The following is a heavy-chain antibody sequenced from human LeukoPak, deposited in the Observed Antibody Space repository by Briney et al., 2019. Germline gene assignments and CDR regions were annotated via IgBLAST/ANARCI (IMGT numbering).Heavy chain of an antibody. D-gene: IGHD3-22*01. Sequence: ASVKVSCKASGGTFSSYAISWVRQAPGQGLEWMGGIIPIFGTANYAQKFQGRVTITTDESTSTAYMELSSLRSEDTAVYYCARDNRTYYYDSSGYYFIEGHHDAFDIWGQGTMVTVSS. CDR1: GGTFSSYA. V-gene: IGHV1-69*05. CDR2: IIPIFGTA. J-gene: IGHJ3*02. CDR3: ARDNRTYYYDSSGYYFIEGHHDAFDI.